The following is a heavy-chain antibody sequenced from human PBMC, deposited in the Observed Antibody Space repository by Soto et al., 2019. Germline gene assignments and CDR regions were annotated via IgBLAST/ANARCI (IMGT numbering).Heavy chain of an antibody. D-gene: IGHD1-26*01. CDR2: IKQDGSEK. CDR1: GFTFSNYW. Sequence: ESLQLSCAASGFTFSNYWMSGVRQAPGKGLEWVANIKQDGSEKNYKDSVKGRLTISRDNAKNSLSLQMNSLRAEDTAVYYCARRATTSAGYFDLWGRGTLVTVSS. J-gene: IGHJ2*01. V-gene: IGHV3-7*01. CDR3: ARRATTSAGYFDL.